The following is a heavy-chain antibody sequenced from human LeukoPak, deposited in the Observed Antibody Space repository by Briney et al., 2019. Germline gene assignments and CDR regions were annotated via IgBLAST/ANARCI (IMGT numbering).Heavy chain of an antibody. V-gene: IGHV4-59*05. CDR2: IYYSGST. D-gene: IGHD3-10*01. CDR1: GGSIRSYY. CDR3: ARQMVRGVISWFDP. J-gene: IGHJ5*02. Sequence: SETLSLTCTVSGGSIRSYYWNWIRQPPGKGLEWIASIYYSGSTYYNPSLKSRVTISVDTSKNQFSLKLSSVTAADTAVYYCARQMVRGVISWFDPWGQGTLVTVSS.